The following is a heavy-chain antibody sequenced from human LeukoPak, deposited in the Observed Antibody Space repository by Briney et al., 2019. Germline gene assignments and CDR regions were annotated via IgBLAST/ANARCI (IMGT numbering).Heavy chain of an antibody. CDR2: INSDGSST. J-gene: IGHJ5*02. Sequence: GGSLRLSCAASGFTFSSYAMHWVRQAPGKGLVWVSRINSDGSSTSYADSVKGRFSISRDNAKNTLYLQMNSLRAEDTAVYYCARGPSYNWNDVEWFDPWGQGTLVTVSS. CDR3: ARGPSYNWNDVEWFDP. D-gene: IGHD1-1*01. V-gene: IGHV3-74*01. CDR1: GFTFSSYA.